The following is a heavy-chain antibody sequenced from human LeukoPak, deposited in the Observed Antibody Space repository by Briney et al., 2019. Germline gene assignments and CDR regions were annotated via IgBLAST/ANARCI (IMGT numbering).Heavy chain of an antibody. J-gene: IGHJ5*02. CDR1: GFTFSSYA. CDR3: LNPLHIVVVPAAPGFDP. D-gene: IGHD2-2*01. Sequence: QPRRCLRLSCAASGFTFSSYAMHWVRQAPGKGLEWVAVISYDGSNKYYADSVKGRFTISRDNSKNTLYLQMNSLRAEDTAVYYHLNPLHIVVVPAAPGFDPLGQGTLVSVSS. V-gene: IGHV3-30-3*01. CDR2: ISYDGSNK.